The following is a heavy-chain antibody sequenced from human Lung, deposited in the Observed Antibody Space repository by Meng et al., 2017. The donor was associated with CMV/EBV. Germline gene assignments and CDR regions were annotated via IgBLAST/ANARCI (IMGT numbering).Heavy chain of an antibody. Sequence: LKIXCAASGFMFSRFWMTWLRQVPGRGPELVAHIKEDGSEKYFVASVKGRCTISRDNAKNSLYLQIHSLRVEDTAVYYCARDPYIKAFDLWGQGTMVTVSS. CDR3: ARDPYIKAFDL. CDR1: GFMFSRFW. D-gene: IGHD4-11*01. J-gene: IGHJ3*01. CDR2: IKEDGSEK. V-gene: IGHV3-7*01.